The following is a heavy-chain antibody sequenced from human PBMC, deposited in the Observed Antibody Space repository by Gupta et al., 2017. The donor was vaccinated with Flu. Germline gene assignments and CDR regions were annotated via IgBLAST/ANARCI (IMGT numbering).Heavy chain of an antibody. Sequence: GLEWIGEINHSGSTNYNPSLKSRVTISVDTSKNQFSLKLSSVTAADTAVYYCARGVGLYYYYYMDVWGKGTTVTVSS. J-gene: IGHJ6*03. D-gene: IGHD2-15*01. V-gene: IGHV4-34*01. CDR2: INHSGST. CDR3: ARGVGLYYYYYMDV.